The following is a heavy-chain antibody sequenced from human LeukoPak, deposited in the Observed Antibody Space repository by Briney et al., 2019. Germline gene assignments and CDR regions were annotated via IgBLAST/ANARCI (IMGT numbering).Heavy chain of an antibody. CDR3: ARGGLGAFDI. V-gene: IGHV3-30-3*01. J-gene: IGHJ3*02. CDR1: GFTFSSYA. CDR2: ISYDGSNK. Sequence: GGSLSLSCAASGFTFSSYAMHWVRQAPGKGLEWVAVISYDGSNKYYADSVKGRFTISRDNSKNTLYLQMNSLRAEDTAVYYWARGGLGAFDIWGQGTMVTVSS.